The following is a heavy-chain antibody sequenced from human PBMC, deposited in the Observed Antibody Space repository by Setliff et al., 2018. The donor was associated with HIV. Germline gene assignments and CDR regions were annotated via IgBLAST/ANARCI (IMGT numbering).Heavy chain of an antibody. J-gene: IGHJ4*02. D-gene: IGHD3-10*01. V-gene: IGHV3-7*05. Sequence: GESLKISCVASGFTFRSYWMSWVRQAPGKRPEWVANIKDDGRDKFYLDSVKGRFTISRDNAKNSLYPQMNSLRAEDAAVYYCAREVWSEDDNWGQGTLVTVSS. CDR2: IKDDGRDK. CDR1: GFTFRSYW. CDR3: AREVWSEDDN.